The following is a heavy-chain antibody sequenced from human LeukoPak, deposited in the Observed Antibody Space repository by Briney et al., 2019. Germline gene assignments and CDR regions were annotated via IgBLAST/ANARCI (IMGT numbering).Heavy chain of an antibody. CDR2: ISGSGYST. V-gene: IGHV3-23*01. D-gene: IGHD2-8*01. CDR3: ANQYCSYAVCFPPDY. CDR1: GFTFSSFA. J-gene: IGHJ4*02. Sequence: GGSLRLSCAASGFTFSSFAMSWVRQAPGKGLEWVSTISGSGYSTYYADSVKGRFTISRDNSKNTLYLQMDSLRAEDTAVYYCANQYCSYAVCFPPDYWGQGTLVTVSS.